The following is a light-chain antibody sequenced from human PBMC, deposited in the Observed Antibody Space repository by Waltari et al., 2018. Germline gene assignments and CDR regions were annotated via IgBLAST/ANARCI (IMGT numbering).Light chain of an antibody. V-gene: IGLV2-14*03. CDR3: SSYTSTNTHVV. CDR1: SSDLGCYDF. J-gene: IGLJ2*01. Sequence: QSTLTQPASVSGSRGQTITISCTGTSSDLGCYDFGSWYQQFPGKAPKLIIYDVNNRPSGGSDRFSGFKSGNTASLTISGLQPEDEAEYYCSSYTSTNTHVVFGGGTKLTVL. CDR2: DVN.